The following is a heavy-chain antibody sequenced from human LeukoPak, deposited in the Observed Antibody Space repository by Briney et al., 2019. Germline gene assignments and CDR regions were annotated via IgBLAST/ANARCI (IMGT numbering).Heavy chain of an antibody. V-gene: IGHV3-23*01. CDR3: TRNSGWYGLS. J-gene: IGHJ1*01. D-gene: IGHD6-19*01. CDR2: IDYDGGSG. Sequence: GGSLRLSCSVSGFTLSSYEMSWIRQAPGKGLEWVSSIDYDGGSGHYADSVKGRFTISRDNSNNTLFLHLNSLRGEDTAVYYCTRNSGWYGLSWGQGTLVTVSS. CDR1: GFTLSSYE.